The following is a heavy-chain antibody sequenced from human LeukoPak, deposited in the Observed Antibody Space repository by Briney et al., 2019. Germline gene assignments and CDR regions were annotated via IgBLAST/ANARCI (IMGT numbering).Heavy chain of an antibody. J-gene: IGHJ2*01. CDR1: GFTFTNAW. CDR2: IKSKNDGGTP. Sequence: GGSLRLSCAASGFTFTNAWMSWVRQAPGRGLEWVGRIKSKNDGGTPDYAAPVKGRFTISSDDSKNLLYLQMNSLKTEDTAVYYCTTGAYDILTGYYHWYFDLWGGGSLVTVPS. D-gene: IGHD3-9*01. V-gene: IGHV3-15*01. CDR3: TTGAYDILTGYYHWYFDL.